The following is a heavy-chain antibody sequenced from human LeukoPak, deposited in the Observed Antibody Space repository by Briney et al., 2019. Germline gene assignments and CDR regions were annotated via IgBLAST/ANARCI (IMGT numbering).Heavy chain of an antibody. CDR2: IYYSGST. J-gene: IGHJ4*02. V-gene: IGHV4-39*01. Sequence: YPSETLSLTCTVSGGSISSSSYYWGWLRQPPGKGLEWIGSIYYSGSTYYNPSLKSRVTISVDTSKNQFSLKLSSVTAADAAVYYCARFLDYYDSSYFDYWGQGTLVTVSS. CDR1: GGSISSSSYY. CDR3: ARFLDYYDSSYFDY. D-gene: IGHD3-22*01.